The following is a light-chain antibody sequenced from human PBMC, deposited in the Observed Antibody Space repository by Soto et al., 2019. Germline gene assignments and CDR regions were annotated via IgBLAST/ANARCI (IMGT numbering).Light chain of an antibody. CDR2: AAS. V-gene: IGKV1-39*01. Sequence: DIQMTQSPSSLSASVGDIFTIXXRASQSISSYLNWYQQKPGKAPKXVIYAASSLQSGVPSRFSGSGAGTDFTLTISSLEPEDFAVYYCQQRSNWLWTFGQGTKVDI. CDR1: QSISSY. CDR3: QQRSNWLWT. J-gene: IGKJ1*01.